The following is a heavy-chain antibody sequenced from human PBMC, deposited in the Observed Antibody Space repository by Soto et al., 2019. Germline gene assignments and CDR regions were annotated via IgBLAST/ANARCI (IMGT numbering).Heavy chain of an antibody. CDR2: IEGDGSST. Sequence: GGSLRLSCAASGFTFSYYWMHWVRQAPGKGLVWVSRIEGDGSSTNYAGSVKGRFTISRDNAKNTLYLQMNSLRGEDTAVYYCARSAWPYYFDYWGQGTLVTAPQ. CDR3: ARSAWPYYFDY. CDR1: GFTFSYYW. J-gene: IGHJ4*02. V-gene: IGHV3-74*01.